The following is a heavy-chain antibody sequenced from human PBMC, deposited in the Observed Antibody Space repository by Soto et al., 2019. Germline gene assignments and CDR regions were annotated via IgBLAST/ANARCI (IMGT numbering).Heavy chain of an antibody. CDR2: ISYDGSNK. Sequence: QVQLVESGGGVVQPGRSLRLSCAASGFTFSSYAMHWFRQAPGKGLEWVAVISYDGSNKYYADSVKGRFTISRDNSKNTLYRQMNSLRAEDPAVYYCARDKSPYSSGWHNRHFEYWGQGTLVTVSS. CDR1: GFTFSSYA. D-gene: IGHD6-19*01. J-gene: IGHJ4*02. CDR3: ARDKSPYSSGWHNRHFEY. V-gene: IGHV3-30-3*01.